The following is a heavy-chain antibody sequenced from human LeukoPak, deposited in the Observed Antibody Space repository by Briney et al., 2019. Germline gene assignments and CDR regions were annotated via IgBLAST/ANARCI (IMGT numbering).Heavy chain of an antibody. CDR3: ARGRDGSGYYPQFDY. J-gene: IGHJ4*02. Sequence: PSETLSLTCAVYGGPFSGYYWSWLRQPPGKGLEWIGEINHSGSTNYNPSLKSRLTISVGKSKNQFSLNLSSVTAADTAVYYCARGRDGSGYYPQFDYWGQGTLVTVSS. D-gene: IGHD3-22*01. CDR2: INHSGST. CDR1: GGPFSGYY. V-gene: IGHV4-34*01.